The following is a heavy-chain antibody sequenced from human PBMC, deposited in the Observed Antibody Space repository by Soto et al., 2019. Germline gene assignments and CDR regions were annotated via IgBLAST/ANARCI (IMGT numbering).Heavy chain of an antibody. CDR3: SRYCSGGSCYRTSYQFDY. Sequence: GASLKISCKGSGYSFSSYWIGWVRQMPWQGPEWMGIIYPGDSDTRYSPSCQGKVTISADKSISTAYLQWSSLKASDTDMYYCSRYCSGGSCYRTSYQFDYWGQGTLVTVSS. D-gene: IGHD2-15*01. V-gene: IGHV5-51*01. CDR2: IYPGDSDT. J-gene: IGHJ4*02. CDR1: GYSFSSYW.